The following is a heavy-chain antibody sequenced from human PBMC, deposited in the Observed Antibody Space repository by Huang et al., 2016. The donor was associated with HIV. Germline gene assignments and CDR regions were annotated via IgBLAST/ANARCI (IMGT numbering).Heavy chain of an antibody. CDR1: GFPFRSYW. J-gene: IGHJ4*02. CDR3: ARGFQAKPGDY. Sequence: EVHLVESGGGLVRPGRSLRLSCAASGFPFRSYWMNWVRQAPGRGLEWVANINLEGRERFYVDSERGRFTISRDNANKSVSLQLNSLKAEDTGVYYCARGFQAKPGDYWGQGTLVTVSS. V-gene: IGHV3-7*01. CDR2: INLEGRER.